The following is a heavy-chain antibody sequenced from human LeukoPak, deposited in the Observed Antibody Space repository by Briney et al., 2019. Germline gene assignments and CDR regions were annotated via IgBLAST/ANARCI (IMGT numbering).Heavy chain of an antibody. Sequence: ASVKVSCKASGYTFTGYYMHWVRQAPGQGHEWMGWINPNSGGTNYAQKFQGRVTMTRDTSISTAYMELSRLRSDDTAVYYCARDYGSGSCYFDYWGQGTLVTVSS. CDR2: INPNSGGT. D-gene: IGHD3-10*01. CDR1: GYTFTGYY. CDR3: ARDYGSGSCYFDY. V-gene: IGHV1-2*02. J-gene: IGHJ4*02.